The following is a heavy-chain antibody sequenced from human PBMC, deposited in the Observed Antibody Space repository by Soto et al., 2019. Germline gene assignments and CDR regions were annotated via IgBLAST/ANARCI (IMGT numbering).Heavy chain of an antibody. V-gene: IGHV1-3*01. D-gene: IGHD4-4*01. CDR3: ASGDHDYSNSGRFDP. J-gene: IGHJ5*02. CDR1: GYTFTSYA. CDR2: INAGNGNT. Sequence: ASVKVSCKASGYTFTSYAMHWVRQAPGQRLEWMGWINAGNGNTKYSQKFQGRVTITRDTSASTAYMELSSLRSEDTAVYYCASGDHDYSNSGRFDPWGQGTLVTVYS.